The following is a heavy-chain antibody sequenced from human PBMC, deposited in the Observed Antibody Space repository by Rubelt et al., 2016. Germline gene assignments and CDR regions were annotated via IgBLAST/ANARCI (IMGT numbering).Heavy chain of an antibody. CDR2: ISGSGGST. CDR3: AKSELTLVVPVFDY. CDR1: GFAFSRHA. Sequence: GGLVERGSLRVSCAASGFAFSRHAMTWVRQAPGKGLEWVSAISGSGGSTYYADSVKGRFTISRDNSKNTLYLQMNSLRAEDTAVYYCAKSELTLVVPVFDYWGQGTLVTVSS. J-gene: IGHJ4*02. V-gene: IGHV3-23*01. D-gene: IGHD2-2*01.